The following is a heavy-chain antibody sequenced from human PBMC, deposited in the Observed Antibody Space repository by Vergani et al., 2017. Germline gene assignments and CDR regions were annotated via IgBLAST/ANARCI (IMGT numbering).Heavy chain of an antibody. CDR2: IIPILGIA. CDR1: GGTFSSYT. J-gene: IGHJ4*02. Sequence: QVQLVQSGAEVKKPGSSVKVSCKASGGTFSSYTISWVRQAPGQGLEWMGRIIPILGIANYAQKFQGRVTITADKSTSTAYMELSSLRSEDTAGYYCALWFGETYSGDELGYFDYWGQGTLVTVSS. V-gene: IGHV1-69*02. D-gene: IGHD3-10*01. CDR3: ALWFGETYSGDELGYFDY.